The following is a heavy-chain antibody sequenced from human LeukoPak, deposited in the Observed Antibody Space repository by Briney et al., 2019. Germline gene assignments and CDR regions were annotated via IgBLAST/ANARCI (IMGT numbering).Heavy chain of an antibody. CDR2: MNPNSGNT. D-gene: IGHD5-18*01. CDR3: ARGRYSYGSYYYYYMDV. Sequence: ASVKVSCKASGYTFTSYDISWVRQATGQGLEWIGWMNPNSGNTGYAQKFQGRVTITRNTSISTAYMELSSLRSEDAAVYYCARGRYSYGSYYYYYMDVWGKGTTVTVSS. V-gene: IGHV1-8*03. J-gene: IGHJ6*03. CDR1: GYTFTSYD.